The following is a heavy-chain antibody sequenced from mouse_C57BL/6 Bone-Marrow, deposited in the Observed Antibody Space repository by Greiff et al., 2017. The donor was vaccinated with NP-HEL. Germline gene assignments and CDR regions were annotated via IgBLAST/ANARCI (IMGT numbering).Heavy chain of an antibody. J-gene: IGHJ3*01. CDR2: ISSGGSYT. CDR1: GFTFSSYG. CDR3: ARRYYYGSFAY. D-gene: IGHD1-1*01. Sequence: VQLQQSGGDLVKPGGSLKLSCAASGFTFSSYGMSWVRQTPDKRLEWVATISSGGSYTYYPDSVKGRFTISRDNAKNTLYLQMSSLKSEDTAMYYCARRYYYGSFAYWGQGTLVTVSA. V-gene: IGHV5-6*01.